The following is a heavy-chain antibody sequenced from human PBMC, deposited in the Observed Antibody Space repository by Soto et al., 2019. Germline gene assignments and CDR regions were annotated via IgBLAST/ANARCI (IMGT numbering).Heavy chain of an antibody. Sequence: ASVKVSCKVSGYTLTELSMHWVRQAPGKRLEWMGGFDPEDGETIYAQKFQGRVTMTEDTSTDTAYMELSSLRSEDTAVYYCATSLWFGELLRGYYYGMDVWGQGTTVTVSS. CDR3: ATSLWFGELLRGYYYGMDV. D-gene: IGHD3-10*01. CDR2: FDPEDGET. J-gene: IGHJ6*02. CDR1: GYTLTELS. V-gene: IGHV1-24*01.